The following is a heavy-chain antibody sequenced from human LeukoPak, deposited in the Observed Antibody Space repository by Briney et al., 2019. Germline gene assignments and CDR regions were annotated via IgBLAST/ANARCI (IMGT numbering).Heavy chain of an antibody. CDR1: GSTFTGYY. CDR3: ARSRTGSGFLFDY. V-gene: IGHV1-2*02. D-gene: IGHD3-10*01. Sequence: ASVKVSRKASGSTFTGYYMHWVRQAPGQGLEWMGWINPNSGGTNYAQKFQGRVTMTRDTSISTAYMELSRLRSDDTAVYYCARSRTGSGFLFDYWGQGTLVTVSS. J-gene: IGHJ4*02. CDR2: INPNSGGT.